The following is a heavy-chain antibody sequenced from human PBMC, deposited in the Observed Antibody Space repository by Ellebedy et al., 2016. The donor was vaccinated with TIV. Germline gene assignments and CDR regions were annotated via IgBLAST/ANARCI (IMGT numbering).Heavy chain of an antibody. Sequence: GESLKISCAASGFTFSIYAMSWVRQAPGKGLEWVSAISSGGSTTYYADSVKGRFTISRDNSKATLYLQVSSLRVEDTAIYYCAKDFNPDTHLVHGMDVWGQGTTVTVSS. V-gene: IGHV3-23*01. CDR3: AKDFNPDTHLVHGMDV. D-gene: IGHD5-18*01. CDR1: GFTFSIYA. CDR2: ISSGGSTT. J-gene: IGHJ6*02.